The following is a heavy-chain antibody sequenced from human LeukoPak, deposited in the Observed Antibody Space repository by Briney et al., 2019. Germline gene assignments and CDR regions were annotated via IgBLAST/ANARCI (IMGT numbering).Heavy chain of an antibody. V-gene: IGHV4-61*02. CDR3: ARVNGRNYHFDY. Sequence: SETLSLTCSVSGGSISSGSYFWTWIRQPAGKGLEWIGRIYTSGTIYYNPSLKSRVTISIDTSKNQFSLKLRSVNAADTAVYYCARVNGRNYHFDYWGQGTLVTVSS. D-gene: IGHD4-23*01. J-gene: IGHJ4*02. CDR1: GGSISSGSYF. CDR2: IYTSGTI.